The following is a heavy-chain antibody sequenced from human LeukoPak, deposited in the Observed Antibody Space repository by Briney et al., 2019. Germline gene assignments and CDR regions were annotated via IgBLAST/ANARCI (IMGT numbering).Heavy chain of an antibody. D-gene: IGHD5-24*01. CDR1: VFTLRIYA. CDR3: AKVGVEMATSYYFDY. Sequence: GRTLGLSCAVSVFTLRIYAMSGVREPPGRGLEWVSAISGSGGSTYYADSVKGRFTISRDNYKNTLYLQMNSPRAEDTAVYYCAKVGVEMATSYYFDYWGQGTLVTVSS. V-gene: IGHV3-23*01. CDR2: ISGSGGST. J-gene: IGHJ4*02.